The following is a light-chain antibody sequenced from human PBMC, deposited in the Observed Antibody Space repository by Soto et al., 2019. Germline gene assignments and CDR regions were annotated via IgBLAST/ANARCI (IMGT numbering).Light chain of an antibody. CDR1: SSDVGGYSY. J-gene: IGLJ1*01. CDR2: DVS. CDR3: ASYTTSSTYV. Sequence: QSVLTQPASVSGSPGQSIAISCTGTSSDVGGYSYVSWYQQQPGKAPKLVISDVSNRPSGVSDLFSGSKSGNTASLTISGIQTEDEADYYCASYTTSSTYVFGTGTKVTVL. V-gene: IGLV2-14*01.